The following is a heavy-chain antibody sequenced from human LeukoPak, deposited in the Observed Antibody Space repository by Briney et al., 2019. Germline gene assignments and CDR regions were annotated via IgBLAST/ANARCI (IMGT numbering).Heavy chain of an antibody. D-gene: IGHD2-21*01. V-gene: IGHV3-15*01. CDR3: VSIFGDY. CDR2: IKRIIDGGTT. CDR1: GFTFSNTW. Sequence: KPGGSLRLSCAASGFTFSNTWMNWVRQAPGKGLEWVGRIKRIIDGGTTDYAAPVKGRFTVSRDDSINTLYLQMSSLKTEDTAVYYCVSIFGDYWGQGTLVTVSS. J-gene: IGHJ4*02.